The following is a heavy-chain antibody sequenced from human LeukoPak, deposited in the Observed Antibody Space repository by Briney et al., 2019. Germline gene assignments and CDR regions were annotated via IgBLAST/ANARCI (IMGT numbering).Heavy chain of an antibody. J-gene: IGHJ4*02. CDR1: GYTFTGYY. Sequence: ASVKVSCKASGYTFTGYYMHWVRQAPGQGLEWVGGILPIIGSTKNAQQLQDRVTITADESTNTVYMELTSLRSEDTAIYFCARAHFSAYYGSEWGQGTLVTVSS. V-gene: IGHV1-69*13. D-gene: IGHD3-10*01. CDR2: ILPIIGST. CDR3: ARAHFSAYYGSE.